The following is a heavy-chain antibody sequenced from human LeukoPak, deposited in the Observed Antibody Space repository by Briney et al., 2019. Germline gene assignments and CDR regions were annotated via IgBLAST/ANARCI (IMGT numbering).Heavy chain of an antibody. Sequence: GGSLRLSCAASVFPLSRYAMNWVRQAPGRGLEWVSSIGGSDNSAYYADSVKGRFTICRDNYKNTLYLQMNSLRAEDTAVYYCAKSLQVFLYYMDVWGKGTTVTVSS. V-gene: IGHV3-23*01. J-gene: IGHJ6*03. CDR3: AKSLQVFLYYMDV. CDR1: VFPLSRYA. D-gene: IGHD2-21*01. CDR2: IGGSDNSA.